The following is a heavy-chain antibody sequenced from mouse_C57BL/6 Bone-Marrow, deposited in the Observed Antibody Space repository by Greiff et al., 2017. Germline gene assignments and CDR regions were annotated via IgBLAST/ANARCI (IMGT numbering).Heavy chain of an antibody. CDR3: AYSNDVDWYFDV. CDR2: INPSSGYT. CDR1: GYTFTSYW. D-gene: IGHD2-12*01. J-gene: IGHJ1*03. Sequence: QVQLQQSGAELAKPGASVKLSCKASGYTFTSYWMHWVKQRPGQGLEWIGYINPSSGYTKYNQKFKDKATLTADKSSSTSYMQLSSLTYEDSAVYYGAYSNDVDWYFDVWGTGTTVTVSS. V-gene: IGHV1-7*01.